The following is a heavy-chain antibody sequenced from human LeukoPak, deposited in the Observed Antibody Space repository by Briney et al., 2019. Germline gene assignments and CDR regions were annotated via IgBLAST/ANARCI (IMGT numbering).Heavy chain of an antibody. CDR2: IRSKAYGETA. J-gene: IGHJ4*02. V-gene: IGHV3-49*03. Sequence: PGGSLRLSCTASGFTFGDYAMSWIRQAPGKGLEWVGFIRSKAYGETADYAASVKGRFTISRDDSKAIAYLQMNSLKTEDTAVYHCTRDSGAYNLYDYWGQGTLVTVSS. CDR1: GFTFGDYA. D-gene: IGHD1-26*01. CDR3: TRDSGAYNLYDY.